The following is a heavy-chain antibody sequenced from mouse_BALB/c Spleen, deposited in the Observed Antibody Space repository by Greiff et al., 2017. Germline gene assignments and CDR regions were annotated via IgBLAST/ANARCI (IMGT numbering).Heavy chain of an antibody. CDR1: GFTFSSYG. CDR2: INSNGGST. J-gene: IGHJ1*01. V-gene: IGHV5-6-3*01. D-gene: IGHD1-1*01. Sequence: EVKLMESGGGLVQPGGSLKLSCAASGFTFSSYGMSWVRQTPDKRLELVATINSNGGSTYYPDSVKGRFTISRDNAKNTLYLQMSSLKSEDTAMYYCARDKITTVVEDWYFDVWGAGTTVTVSS. CDR3: ARDKITTVVEDWYFDV.